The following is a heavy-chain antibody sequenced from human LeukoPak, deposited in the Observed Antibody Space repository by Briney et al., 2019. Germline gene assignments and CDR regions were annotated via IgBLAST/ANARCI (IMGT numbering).Heavy chain of an antibody. CDR2: ISYDGSNK. Sequence: GGSLRLSCAASGFTFSSYAMHWVRQAPGKGLGWVAVISYDGSNKYYADSVKGRFTISRDNSKNTLYLQMNSLRAEDTAVYYCARDLSLHRVWSYYFDYWGQGTLVTVSS. CDR3: ARDLSLHRVWSYYFDY. V-gene: IGHV3-30*04. CDR1: GFTFSSYA. D-gene: IGHD2-8*02. J-gene: IGHJ4*02.